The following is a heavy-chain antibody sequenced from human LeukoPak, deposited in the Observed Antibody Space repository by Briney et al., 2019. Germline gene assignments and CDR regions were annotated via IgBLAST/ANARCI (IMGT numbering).Heavy chain of an antibody. CDR2: ISGSGGST. V-gene: IGHV3-23*01. CDR3: AKGGTMPTYYYDSSGYPLSGY. D-gene: IGHD3-22*01. CDR1: GFTFSSYA. Sequence: GGSLRLSCAASGFTFSSYAMSWVRQAPGKGLEWVSAISGSGGSTYYADSVKGRFTISRDNSKNTLYLQMNSLRAEDTAVYFCAKGGTMPTYYYDSSGYPLSGYWGQGTLVTVSS. J-gene: IGHJ4*02.